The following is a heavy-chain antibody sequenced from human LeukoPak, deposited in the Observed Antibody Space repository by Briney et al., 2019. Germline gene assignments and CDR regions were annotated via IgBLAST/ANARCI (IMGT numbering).Heavy chain of an antibody. CDR2: IYTSGST. Sequence: SETLSLTRTVSGGSISSYYRSWIRQPAGKGLEWIGRIYTSGSTNYNPPLQRRVTMSVDTSKNQFSLKLSSVTAADTAVYYCARVHYYDSSGLDAFDIWGQGTMVTVSS. J-gene: IGHJ3*02. CDR3: ARVHYYDSSGLDAFDI. CDR1: GGSISSYY. V-gene: IGHV4-4*07. D-gene: IGHD3-22*01.